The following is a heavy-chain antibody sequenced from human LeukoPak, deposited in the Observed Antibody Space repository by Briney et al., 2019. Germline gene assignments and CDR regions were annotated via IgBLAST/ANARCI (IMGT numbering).Heavy chain of an antibody. V-gene: IGHV3-23*01. Sequence: GGTLRLSCAASGFTFSSYAMSWVRQAPGKGLKWVSAISGSGGSTYYADSVKGRFTISRDNSKNTLYLQMNSLRAEDTAVYYCAKYTRGYYYDSSGYPESPFDYWGQGTLVTVSS. CDR2: ISGSGGST. D-gene: IGHD3-22*01. CDR1: GFTFSSYA. CDR3: AKYTRGYYYDSSGYPESPFDY. J-gene: IGHJ4*02.